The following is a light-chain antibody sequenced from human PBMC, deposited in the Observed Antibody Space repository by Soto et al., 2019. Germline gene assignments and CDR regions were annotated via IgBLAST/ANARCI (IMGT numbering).Light chain of an antibody. V-gene: IGLV1-40*01. CDR1: SSNIGAGYD. CDR2: GNS. J-gene: IGLJ2*01. CDR3: QSYDSSQSAVV. Sequence: QSVLTQSPSVSGAPGQRVTISCTGSSSNIGAGYDVHWYQQLPGTAPKLLIYGNSNRPSGVPDRFSGSKSGTSASLAITGLQAEDEADYYCQSYDSSQSAVVFGGGTKLTVL.